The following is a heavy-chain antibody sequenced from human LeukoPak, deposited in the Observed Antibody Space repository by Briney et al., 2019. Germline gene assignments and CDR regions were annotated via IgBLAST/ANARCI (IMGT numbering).Heavy chain of an antibody. CDR2: LYAGGST. Sequence: GGSLRLSCAASGFTVSSKYMSWVRQSPGKGLEWVSVLYAGGSTYYADSVKGRFTISRDNSKNTLYLQMNSLRADDTAVYYCARGKVASGNLLDYWGQGTLVTVSS. J-gene: IGHJ4*02. V-gene: IGHV3-53*01. D-gene: IGHD3-10*01. CDR3: ARGKVASGNLLDY. CDR1: GFTVSSKY.